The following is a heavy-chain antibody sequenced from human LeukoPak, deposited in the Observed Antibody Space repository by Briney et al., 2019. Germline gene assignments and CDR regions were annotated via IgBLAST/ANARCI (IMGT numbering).Heavy chain of an antibody. J-gene: IGHJ5*02. D-gene: IGHD1-1*01. CDR2: ISGYNGNT. CDR3: ARMWSTTTSGWNWFDP. V-gene: IGHV1-18*01. CDR1: GYTFTKYG. Sequence: ASVKVSCKASGYTFTKYGITWIRQAPGQGLEWMGWISGYNGNTNYAQKLQGRVTMTTDTSTSTANMELRSLRSDDTAVYYCARMWSTTTSGWNWFDPWGQGTLVTVSS.